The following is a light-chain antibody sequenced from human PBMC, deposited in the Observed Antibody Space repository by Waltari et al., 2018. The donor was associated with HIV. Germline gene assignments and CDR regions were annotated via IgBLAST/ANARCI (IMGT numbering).Light chain of an antibody. V-gene: IGLV2-14*01. CDR2: EVT. CDR1: DINDYEY. CDR3: TSYISGTTPV. J-gene: IGLJ2*01. Sequence: QSALTQPASVSGSPGQSITISCDINDYEYVSWYQRHPGKAPKVIIYEVTNRPSGLSNRFSGSKSGNTATLTISGLQPEDEADYFCTSYISGTTPVFGRGTRVTVL.